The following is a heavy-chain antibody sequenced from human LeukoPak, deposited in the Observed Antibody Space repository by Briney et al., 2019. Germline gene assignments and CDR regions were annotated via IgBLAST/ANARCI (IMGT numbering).Heavy chain of an antibody. V-gene: IGHV3-73*01. CDR1: GFTFSSYA. CDR2: IRSTANGYAT. CDR3: TGNYYGSGSYADFDY. D-gene: IGHD3-10*01. J-gene: IGHJ4*02. Sequence: GGSLRLSCAASGFTFSSYAMSWVRQASGKGLEWVGRIRSTANGYATAYAASVKGRFTISRDDSRNTAYLQMDSLKTEDTAVCYCTGNYYGSGSYADFDYWGQGTLVTVSS.